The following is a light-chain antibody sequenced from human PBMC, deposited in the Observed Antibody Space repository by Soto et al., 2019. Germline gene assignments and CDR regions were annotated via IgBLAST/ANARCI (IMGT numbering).Light chain of an antibody. CDR2: KAS. CDR1: QRTSGW. Sequence: DIQMTQSPSTLSASVGDRVTITCRASQRTSGWLAWYQQKPGKAPKLLIYKASSLDSGVPSRFSGSGSETEFTLTISRLQPDDAATYYYQHYNSLYTFGQGTKLDIK. CDR3: QHYNSLYT. V-gene: IGKV1-5*03. J-gene: IGKJ2*01.